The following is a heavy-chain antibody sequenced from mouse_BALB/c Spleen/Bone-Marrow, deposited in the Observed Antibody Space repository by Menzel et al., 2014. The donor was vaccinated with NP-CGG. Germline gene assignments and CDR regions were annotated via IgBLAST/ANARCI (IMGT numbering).Heavy chain of an antibody. CDR2: IDPSDSET. CDR1: GYSFTSYW. J-gene: IGHJ3*01. D-gene: IGHD1-1*02. Sequence: VKLQESGPQLVRPGASVKISCKASGYSFTSYWLHWVQQRPGQGLEWIGMIDPSDSETRLNQKFKDKATLTVDKSSSTAYMQLSSPTSEDSAVYYCARDKVAWFAYWGQGTLVTVSA. CDR3: ARDKVAWFAY. V-gene: IGHV1S126*01.